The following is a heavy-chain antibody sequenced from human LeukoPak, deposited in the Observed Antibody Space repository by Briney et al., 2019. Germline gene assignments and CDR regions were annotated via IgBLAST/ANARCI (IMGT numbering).Heavy chain of an antibody. Sequence: GGSLRLSCATSGFTFSSYGMHWVRQAPGKGLEWVSYISTSGSTTYYADSVKGRFTISRDNAKNSLYLQMNSLRAEDTAVYYCARDRGSGWYNWFDPWGQGTLVTVSS. V-gene: IGHV3-48*04. CDR3: ARDRGSGWYNWFDP. CDR2: ISTSGSTT. D-gene: IGHD6-19*01. CDR1: GFTFSSYG. J-gene: IGHJ5*02.